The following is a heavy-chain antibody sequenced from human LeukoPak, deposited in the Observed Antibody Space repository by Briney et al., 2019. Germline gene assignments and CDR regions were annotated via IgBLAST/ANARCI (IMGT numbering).Heavy chain of an antibody. J-gene: IGHJ4*02. CDR2: ISYDGSNK. D-gene: IGHD1-26*01. CDR3: ARDGDSGYVDY. CDR1: GFTFSSYA. V-gene: IGHV3-30-3*01. Sequence: GRSLRLSCAASGFTFSSYAMHWVRQAPGKGLEWVAVISYDGSNKYYADSVKGRFTISRDNSKNTLYLQMNSLRAEDTAVYYCARDGDSGYVDYWGQGTLVTVSS.